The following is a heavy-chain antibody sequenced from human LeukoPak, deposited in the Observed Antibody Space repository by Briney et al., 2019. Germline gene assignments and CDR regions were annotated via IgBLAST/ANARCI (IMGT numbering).Heavy chain of an antibody. V-gene: IGHV3-21*01. D-gene: IGHD2-15*01. CDR2: ISSSSYI. J-gene: IGHJ6*03. CDR1: GFTFSSYS. Sequence: GGSLRLSCAASGFTFSSYSMNWVRQAPGKGLEWVSSISSSSYIYYADSVKGRFTISRDNAKNSLYLQMNSLRAEDTAVYYCARGKRGGYCSGGSCRPPYVDVWGKGTTVTVSS. CDR3: ARGKRGGYCSGGSCRPPYVDV.